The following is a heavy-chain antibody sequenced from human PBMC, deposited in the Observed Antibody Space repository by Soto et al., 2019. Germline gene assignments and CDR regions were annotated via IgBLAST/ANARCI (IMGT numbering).Heavy chain of an antibody. J-gene: IGHJ1*01. Sequence: EVQLLESGGGLVQPGGSLRLSCAASGFTFSTYAMNWVRQAPGKGLEWVSLIISSGGSTYYADSVKGRFTISRDNSKNTQYLQMNSLSADDTAVYYCAKAEGSSYGTEYSQHWGQGTLVTVSS. D-gene: IGHD6-13*01. CDR3: AKAEGSSYGTEYSQH. V-gene: IGHV3-23*01. CDR2: IISSGGST. CDR1: GFTFSTYA.